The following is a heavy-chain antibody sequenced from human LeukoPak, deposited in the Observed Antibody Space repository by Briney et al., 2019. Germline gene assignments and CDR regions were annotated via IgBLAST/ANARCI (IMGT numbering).Heavy chain of an antibody. CDR1: GGSFSGYY. V-gene: IGHV4-59*01. J-gene: IGHJ4*02. Sequence: SETLSLTRAVYGGSFSGYYWGWIRQPPGKGLEWIGYIYYSGSTNYNPSLKSRVTISVDTSKNQFSLKLSSVTAADTAVYYCARGGDSSGYYYPVFDYWGQGTLVTVSS. CDR3: ARGGDSSGYYYPVFDY. D-gene: IGHD3-22*01. CDR2: IYYSGST.